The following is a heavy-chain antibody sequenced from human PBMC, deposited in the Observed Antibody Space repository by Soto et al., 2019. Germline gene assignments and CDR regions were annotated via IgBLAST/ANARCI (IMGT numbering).Heavy chain of an antibody. CDR2: ISYDGSDE. CDR1: GFTFSSYG. D-gene: IGHD3-9*01. V-gene: IGHV3-30*18. Sequence: LRLSCAASGFTFSSYGMHWVRQAPGKGLEWVAVISYDGSDEYYADSVKGRFTISRDNSKNTLYLQMNSLRPEDTAVYYCAKLAHTSRYFDSIDYWGQGTLVTVSS. J-gene: IGHJ4*02. CDR3: AKLAHTSRYFDSIDY.